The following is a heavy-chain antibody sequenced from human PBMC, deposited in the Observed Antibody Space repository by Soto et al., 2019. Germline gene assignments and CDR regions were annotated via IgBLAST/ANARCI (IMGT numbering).Heavy chain of an antibody. V-gene: IGHV3-23*01. CDR2: ISGNDGST. CDR1: GFIFSSYA. D-gene: IGHD3-3*01. CDR3: AKWSNNGYYFHYYGMDV. Sequence: GGSLRLSCAASGFIFSSYAMSWVRQAPGKGLEWVSTISGNDGSTYYGDSVKGRFTISRDISKNTLYLQMNSLRAEDTALYYCAKWSNNGYYFHYYGMDVWGQGTTVTVSS. J-gene: IGHJ6*02.